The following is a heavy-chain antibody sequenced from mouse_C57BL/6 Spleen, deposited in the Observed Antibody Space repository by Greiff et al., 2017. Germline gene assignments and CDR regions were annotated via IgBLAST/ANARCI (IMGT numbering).Heavy chain of an antibody. CDR3: TRSQTAQSDY. V-gene: IGHV1-7*01. Sequence: VKLVESGAELAKPGASVKLSCKASGYTFTSYWMHWVKQRPGQGLEWIGYINPSSGYTKYNQKFKDKATLTADKSSSTDYMQLSSLTYEDAAVYYCTRSQTAQSDYWGQGTTLTVSS. CDR2: INPSSGYT. CDR1: GYTFTSYW. D-gene: IGHD3-2*02. J-gene: IGHJ2*01.